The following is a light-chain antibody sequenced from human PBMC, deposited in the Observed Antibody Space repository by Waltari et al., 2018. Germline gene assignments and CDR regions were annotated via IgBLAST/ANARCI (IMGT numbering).Light chain of an antibody. CDR3: LQHHSYPLT. CDR1: QDITNY. CDR2: AAS. J-gene: IGKJ4*01. V-gene: IGKV1-17*03. Sequence: DIQMTQSPSAMSASVGHRVPITCRESQDITNYLAWFQQRPGKVPKRLIYAASSLQSGVPSRFSAIESGREFALTISSLQPEDSATYYCLQHHSYPLTSGGGTKVEIK.